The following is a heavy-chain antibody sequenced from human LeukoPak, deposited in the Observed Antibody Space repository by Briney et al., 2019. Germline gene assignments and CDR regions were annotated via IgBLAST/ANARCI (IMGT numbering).Heavy chain of an antibody. CDR3: ARNAELTTVTPYDAFDI. Sequence: GGSLRLSCAASGFTFSDYYMSWIRQAPGKGLEWVSYISSSGSTIYYADSVKGRFTISRDNAKNSLYLQMNSLRAEDTAVYYCARNAELTTVTPYDAFDIWGQGTMVTVSS. CDR1: GFTFSDYY. CDR2: ISSSGSTI. J-gene: IGHJ3*02. V-gene: IGHV3-11*04. D-gene: IGHD4-17*01.